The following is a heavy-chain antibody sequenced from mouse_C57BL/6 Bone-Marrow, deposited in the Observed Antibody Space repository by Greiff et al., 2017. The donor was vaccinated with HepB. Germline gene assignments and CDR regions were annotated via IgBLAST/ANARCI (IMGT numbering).Heavy chain of an antibody. D-gene: IGHD1-1*01. CDR2: IDPENGDT. CDR1: GFNIKDDY. V-gene: IGHV14-4*01. J-gene: IGHJ3*01. Sequence: EVKLMESGAELVRPGASVKLSCTASGFNIKDDYMHWVKQRPEQGLEWIGWIDPENGDTEYATKFQGKATITADTSSNTAYLQLSSLTSEDSADYYCTTCRELHDYGSGEVGYWGQGTLVTVSA. CDR3: TTCRELHDYGSGEVGY.